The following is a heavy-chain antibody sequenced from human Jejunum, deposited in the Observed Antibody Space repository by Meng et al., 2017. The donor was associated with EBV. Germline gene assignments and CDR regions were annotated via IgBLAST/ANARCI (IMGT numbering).Heavy chain of an antibody. Sequence: GQLTQLGCGLLNPGVTLPRTCAVYGGSFSDYYWTWIRQPPGKGLEWIGEINHGGGAIYNPSLKSRVTISVDTSKNQFSLKLSSVTAADTAVYYCARLGGYASGTYYPIDPWGQGTLVTASS. J-gene: IGHJ5*02. CDR2: INHGGGA. D-gene: IGHD3-10*01. CDR1: GGSFSDYY. V-gene: IGHV4-34*01. CDR3: ARLGGYASGTYYPIDP.